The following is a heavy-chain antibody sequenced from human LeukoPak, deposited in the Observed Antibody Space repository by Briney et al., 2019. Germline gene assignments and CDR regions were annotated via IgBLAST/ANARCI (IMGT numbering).Heavy chain of an antibody. CDR3: AGDLKRFSIAAAPFEFYYYYMDV. Sequence: SETLSLTCAVYGGSFSGYYWSWIRQPPGKGLEWIGEINHSGSTNYNPSLKSRVTISVDTSKNQFSLKLSSVTAADTAVYYCAGDLKRFSIAAAPFEFYYYYMDVWGKGTTVTVSS. V-gene: IGHV4-34*01. CDR2: INHSGST. D-gene: IGHD6-13*01. J-gene: IGHJ6*03. CDR1: GGSFSGYY.